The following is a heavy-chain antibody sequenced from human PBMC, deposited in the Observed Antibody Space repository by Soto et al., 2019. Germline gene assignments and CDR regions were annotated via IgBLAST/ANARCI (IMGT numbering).Heavy chain of an antibody. V-gene: IGHV4-61*01. CDR1: GGSVRSGSYY. Sequence: PSETLSLTCSVSGGSVRSGSYYWSWIRQPPGKGLEWIGYIYFSGSTDYNPSLKSRVTISVDTSKNQFSLKLSSLTAADTAVYYCARERTGDPTFFDYWGQGTLVPVSP. CDR2: IYFSGST. CDR3: ARERTGDPTFFDY. D-gene: IGHD1-1*01. J-gene: IGHJ4*02.